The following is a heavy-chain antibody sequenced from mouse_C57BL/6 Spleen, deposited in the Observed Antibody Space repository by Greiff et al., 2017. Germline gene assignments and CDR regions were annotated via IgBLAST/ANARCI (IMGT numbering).Heavy chain of an antibody. D-gene: IGHD1-1*01. V-gene: IGHV1-82*01. J-gene: IGHJ4*01. CDR3: ARDYYGSSFYYYAVDY. CDR1: GYAFSSSW. CDR2: IYPGDGDP. Sequence: VQLQESGPELVKPGASVKISCKASGYAFSSSWMNWVKQRPGKGLEWIGRIYPGDGDPNYNGKFKGKATLTADKSSSTAYMQLSSLTSEDSAVYFCARDYYGSSFYYYAVDYWGQGTSGTVSS.